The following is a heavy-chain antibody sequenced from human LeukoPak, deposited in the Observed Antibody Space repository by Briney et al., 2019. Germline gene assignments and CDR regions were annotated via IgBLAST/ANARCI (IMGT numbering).Heavy chain of an antibody. CDR3: ARDNPEYSSSSWGSYFDY. CDR2: ISGSGGST. V-gene: IGHV3-23*01. J-gene: IGHJ4*02. Sequence: GGSLRLSCAASGFTFSSYAMSWVRQAPGKGLEWVSAISGSGGSTYYADSVKGRFTISRDNSKNTLYLQMNSLRAEDTAVYYCARDNPEYSSSSWGSYFDYWGQGTLVAVSS. D-gene: IGHD6-6*01. CDR1: GFTFSSYA.